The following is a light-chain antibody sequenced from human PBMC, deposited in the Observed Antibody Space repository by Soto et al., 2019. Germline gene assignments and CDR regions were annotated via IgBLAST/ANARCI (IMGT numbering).Light chain of an antibody. CDR1: QTISSW. J-gene: IGKJ1*01. CDR2: KAS. V-gene: IGKV1-5*03. CDR3: QHYNSYSEA. Sequence: DIQMTQSPSTLSGSVGARVTITCRASQTISSWLAWYQQKPGKAPKLLIYKASTLKSGVPSRFSCSASGTEFSLTISSVQPDDFATYYCQHYNSYSEAFGQGTKVELK.